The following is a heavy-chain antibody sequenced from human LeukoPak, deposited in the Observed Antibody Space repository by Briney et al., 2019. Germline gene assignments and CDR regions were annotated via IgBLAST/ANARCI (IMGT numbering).Heavy chain of an antibody. CDR1: GFTFSSYA. CDR2: ISYDGSNK. J-gene: IGHJ4*02. V-gene: IGHV3-30-3*01. D-gene: IGHD5-24*01. Sequence: GGSLRLSCAASGFTFSSYAMHWVRQAPGKGLEWVAVISYDGSNKYYADSVKGRFTISRDNSKNTLYLQMNSLRAEDTAVYYCARGAAMATLPDYWDQGTLVTVSS. CDR3: ARGAAMATLPDY.